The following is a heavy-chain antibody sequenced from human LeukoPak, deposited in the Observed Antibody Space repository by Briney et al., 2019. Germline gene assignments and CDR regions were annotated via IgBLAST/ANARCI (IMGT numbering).Heavy chain of an antibody. CDR2: IYYTGST. V-gene: IGHV4-59*08. D-gene: IGHD6-6*01. J-gene: IGHJ4*02. CDR1: GGSIGGYY. Sequence: PSETLSLTCTVSGGSIGGYYWSWIRQPPGKGLEWIGHIYYTGSTSYNPSLKSRVTISVDTSKNQFSLKLSYVNAADTAVYYCARYISSGLDYWGQGTLVTVSS. CDR3: ARYISSGLDY.